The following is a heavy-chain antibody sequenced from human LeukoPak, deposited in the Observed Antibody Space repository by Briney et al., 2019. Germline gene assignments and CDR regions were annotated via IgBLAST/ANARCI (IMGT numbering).Heavy chain of an antibody. V-gene: IGHV3-23*01. Sequence: GGSLRLSCAASRFTFSSYAMSWVRQAPGKGLEWVSAISGSGGGTYYADSVKGRFTISRDNSKNTLYLQMNSLRVEDTAIYYCAREDYYDSNAYPSRGFDYWGQGTLVTVSS. CDR3: AREDYYDSNAYPSRGFDY. CDR1: RFTFSSYA. J-gene: IGHJ4*02. D-gene: IGHD3-22*01. CDR2: ISGSGGGT.